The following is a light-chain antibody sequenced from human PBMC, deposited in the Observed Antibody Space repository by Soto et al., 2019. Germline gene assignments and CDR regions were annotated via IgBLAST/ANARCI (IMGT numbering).Light chain of an antibody. CDR3: QQYDNLPNLT. CDR2: DAS. Sequence: DILMTQAPDSLAVSLGERASINCKSSQNVLYSSNNENYLAWYQQKPGKAPKLLIYDASNLETGVPSRFSGSGSGTDFTFTISSLQPEDIATYYCQQYDNLPNLTFGGGTKVDIK. CDR1: QNVLYSSNNENY. V-gene: IGKV4-1*01. J-gene: IGKJ4*01.